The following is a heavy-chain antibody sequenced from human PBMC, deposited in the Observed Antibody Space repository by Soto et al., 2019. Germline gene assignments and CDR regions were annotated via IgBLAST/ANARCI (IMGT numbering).Heavy chain of an antibody. D-gene: IGHD2-15*01. CDR2: INHSGST. Sequence: SETLSLTCAVYGGSFSGYYWSWIRQPPGKGLEWIGEINHSGSTNYNPSLKSRVTISVDTSKNQFSLKLSSVTAADTAVYYCARDWAYCSGGSCYPWRGEKYFQHWGQGTLVTVSS. CDR3: ARDWAYCSGGSCYPWRGEKYFQH. V-gene: IGHV4-34*01. CDR1: GGSFSGYY. J-gene: IGHJ1*01.